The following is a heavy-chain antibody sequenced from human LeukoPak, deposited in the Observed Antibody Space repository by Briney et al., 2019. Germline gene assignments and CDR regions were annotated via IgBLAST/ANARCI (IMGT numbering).Heavy chain of an antibody. J-gene: IGHJ3*02. CDR2: INPSGGST. CDR3: ARPSIPDDAFDI. Sequence: ASVKVSCKASGYTFTSYYMHWVRQAPGQGLEWMGIINPSGGSTSYAQKFQGRVTMTRETSTSTVYMELSSLRTEDTAVYYCARPSIPDDAFDIWGQGTMVTVSS. CDR1: GYTFTSYY. V-gene: IGHV1-46*01. D-gene: IGHD3-3*02.